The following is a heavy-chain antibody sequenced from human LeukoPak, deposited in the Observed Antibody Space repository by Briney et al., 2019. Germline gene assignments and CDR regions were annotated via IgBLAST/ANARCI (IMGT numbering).Heavy chain of an antibody. CDR1: GFSFSSYW. V-gene: IGHV3-7*01. J-gene: IGHJ4*02. Sequence: QTGGSLRLSCIASGFSFSSYWMSWVRQAPGKGLEWVANIKPDGSEKNHVDSVKGRFTISRDNAQNLLFLQLNSLRVEDTAVYYCARAAVAGAGDYWGQGTLVTVSS. D-gene: IGHD6-13*01. CDR3: ARAAVAGAGDY. CDR2: IKPDGSEK.